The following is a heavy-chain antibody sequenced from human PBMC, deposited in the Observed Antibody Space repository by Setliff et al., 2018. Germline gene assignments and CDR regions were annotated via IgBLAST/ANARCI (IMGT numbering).Heavy chain of an antibody. D-gene: IGHD3-10*01. CDR2: INPYSDDT. CDR3: ARSVGSGNYYRGSQFYFYYMDV. V-gene: IGHV1-2*02. CDR1: GYPFVGYF. Sequence: ASVKVSCKTSGYPFVGYFIYWMRQAPGQGLEWMGWINPYSDDTHYAQNFQGRLTISKDTSKNQVVLTMTNMDPVDTATYYCARSVGSGNYYRGSQFYFYYMDVWGKGTTVTVSS. J-gene: IGHJ6*03.